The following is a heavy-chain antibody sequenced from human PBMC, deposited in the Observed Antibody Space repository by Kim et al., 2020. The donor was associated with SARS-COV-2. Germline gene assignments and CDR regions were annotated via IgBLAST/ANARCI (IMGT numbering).Heavy chain of an antibody. V-gene: IGHV4-39*01. Sequence: SETLSLTCTVAGGSISSSSYYWGWIRQPPGKGLEWIGSIYYSGSTYYNPSHKSRVTISVDTSKNQFSLKLSSVTAADTAVYYCAGSKDFWSGPRGWFDPWGQGSLVTVSS. D-gene: IGHD3-3*01. CDR2: IYYSGST. J-gene: IGHJ5*02. CDR1: GGSISSSSYY. CDR3: AGSKDFWSGPRGWFDP.